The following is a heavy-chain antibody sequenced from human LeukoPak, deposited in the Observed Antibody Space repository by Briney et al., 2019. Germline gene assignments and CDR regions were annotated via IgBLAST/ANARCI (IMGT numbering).Heavy chain of an antibody. Sequence: ASVKVSFKASGGTFSSYAISWVRQAPGQGLEWMGRIIPILGIANYAQKFQGRVTITADKSTSTAYMELSSLRSEDTAVYYCARATYYYDSREGPGSPPDYWGQGTLVTVSS. D-gene: IGHD3-22*01. CDR1: GGTFSSYA. CDR2: IIPILGIA. J-gene: IGHJ4*02. V-gene: IGHV1-69*04. CDR3: ARATYYYDSREGPGSPPDY.